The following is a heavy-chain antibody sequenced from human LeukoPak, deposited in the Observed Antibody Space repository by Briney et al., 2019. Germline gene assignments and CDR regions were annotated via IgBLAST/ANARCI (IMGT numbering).Heavy chain of an antibody. CDR3: ARVAGATGHDAFDI. CDR1: GGSISSGSYY. D-gene: IGHD1-26*01. Sequence: PSQTLSLTCTVSGGSISSGSYYWSWIRQPAGKGPEWIGRIYTSGSTNYNPSLKSRVTISVDTSKNQFSLKLSSVTAADTAVYYCARVAGATGHDAFDIWGQGTMVTVSS. J-gene: IGHJ3*02. V-gene: IGHV4-61*02. CDR2: IYTSGST.